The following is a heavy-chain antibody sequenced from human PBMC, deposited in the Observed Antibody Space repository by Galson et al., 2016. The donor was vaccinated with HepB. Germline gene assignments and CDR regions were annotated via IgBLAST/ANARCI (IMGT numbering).Heavy chain of an antibody. CDR3: AGEGYSSSLVY. V-gene: IGHV3-13*01. Sequence: SLRLSCAASGFNFNLYDMSWVRQEIGKSLEWVATIGAAGETYYAGSVTGRFTISRDNAKNSMYLQMSSLRAEDTARYFCAGEGYSSSLVYWGQGSLVFVSS. J-gene: IGHJ4*02. D-gene: IGHD6-13*01. CDR2: IGAAGET. CDR1: GFNFNLYD.